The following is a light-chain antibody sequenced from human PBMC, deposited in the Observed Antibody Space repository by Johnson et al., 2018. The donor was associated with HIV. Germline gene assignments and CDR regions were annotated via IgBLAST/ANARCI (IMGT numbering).Light chain of an antibody. CDR3: GTWDSSLSAEV. Sequence: QSLLTQPPSVSAAPGQKVTISCSGSSSNIGNNYVSWYQQLPGTAPKLLIYENNKRPSGIPDRFSGSKSGTSATLGLTGLQTGDEADYYCGTWDSSLSAEVFGTGTKVTVL. V-gene: IGLV1-51*02. CDR2: ENN. J-gene: IGLJ1*01. CDR1: SSNIGNNY.